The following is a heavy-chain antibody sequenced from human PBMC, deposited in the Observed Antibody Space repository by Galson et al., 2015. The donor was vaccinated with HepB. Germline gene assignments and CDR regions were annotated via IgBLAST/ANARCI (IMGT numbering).Heavy chain of an antibody. Sequence: SLRLSCAASGFTFSSYAMSWVRQAPGKGLEWVSAISGSGGSTYYADSVKGRFTISRDNSKNTLYLQMNSLRAEDTAVYYCAKSELRYFDWLLQYWGQGTLVTVSS. CDR3: AKSELRYFDWLLQY. CDR1: GFTFSSYA. D-gene: IGHD3-9*01. J-gene: IGHJ4*02. CDR2: ISGSGGST. V-gene: IGHV3-23*01.